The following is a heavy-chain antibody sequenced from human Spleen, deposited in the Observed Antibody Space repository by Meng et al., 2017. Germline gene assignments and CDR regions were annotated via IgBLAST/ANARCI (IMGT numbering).Heavy chain of an antibody. V-gene: IGHV3-23*01. D-gene: IGHD1-14*01. CDR1: GFTFSSYT. CDR3: AKDQNHPLGY. Sequence: EVQPLESGGGLVQPGGSLRLSCAASGFTFSSYTMIWVRQAPGKGLEWVSGIGGSGGSTYADSVKGRFTISRDNSKNTLYLQMNSLRAEDTAVYYCAKDQNHPLGYWGQGTLVTVSS. CDR2: IGGSGGST. J-gene: IGHJ4*02.